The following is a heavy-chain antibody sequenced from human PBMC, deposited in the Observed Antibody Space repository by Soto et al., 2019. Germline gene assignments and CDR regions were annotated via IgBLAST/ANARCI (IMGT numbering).Heavy chain of an antibody. J-gene: IGHJ3*02. CDR1: GGSLTDHY. V-gene: IGHV4-59*11. D-gene: IGHD2-21*01. CDR2: VYYSGGT. CDR3: ARGNDWKSSTFDI. Sequence: SETLSLTCTVAGGSLTDHYWNWFRQSPGKGLHWIGYVYYSGGTNYNPSLKSRVTMSVDTSRNQFSLNLRSVTAADTAVYYCARGNDWKSSTFDIWGQGTMVTV.